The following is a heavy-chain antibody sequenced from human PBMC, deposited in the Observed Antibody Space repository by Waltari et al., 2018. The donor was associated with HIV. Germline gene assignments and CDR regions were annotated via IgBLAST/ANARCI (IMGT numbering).Heavy chain of an antibody. CDR1: GFILSRYG. CDR2: IQNDERNK. Sequence: QVQLVESGGGVVQPGGSLRLSCAASGFILSRYGMHWVRQVPGKGLGWVALIQNDERNKYYADSVKGRFTISRDSSTKVLFLQMNSLRVEDTALYYCVKDLSGGWSLDYWGQGTLVTVS. CDR3: VKDLSGGWSLDY. V-gene: IGHV3-30*02. J-gene: IGHJ4*02. D-gene: IGHD6-19*01.